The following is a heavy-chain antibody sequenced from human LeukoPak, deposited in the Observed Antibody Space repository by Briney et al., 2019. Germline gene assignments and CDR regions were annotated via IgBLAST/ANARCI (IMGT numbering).Heavy chain of an antibody. CDR1: GGSISSSNW. CDR3: ARPLSLGYCSGGSCYGRGAWFDR. Sequence: SGTPSLTCAVSGGSISSSNWWSWVRQPPGKGLEWIGQIYHSGSTNYNPSLKSRVTISVDKSKNQFSLKLRSVTAADTAVYYCARPLSLGYCSGGSCYGRGAWFDRWGQGTLVAVSS. V-gene: IGHV4-4*02. J-gene: IGHJ5*02. D-gene: IGHD2-15*01. CDR2: IYHSGST.